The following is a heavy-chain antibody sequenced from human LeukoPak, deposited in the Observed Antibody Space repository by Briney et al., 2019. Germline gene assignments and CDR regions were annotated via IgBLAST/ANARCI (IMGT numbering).Heavy chain of an antibody. CDR3: AKTYGYNPFDY. V-gene: IGHV4-39*01. D-gene: IGHD5-24*01. Sequence: SETLSLTCTVSGDSISSSTYYCGWVRQPPGTGLEWIGNIYYSGSTYYNPPLKSRVTISVDTSKNQFSLKLSSVTAADTAVYYCAKTYGYNPFDYWGQGTLVTVSS. J-gene: IGHJ4*02. CDR1: GDSISSSTYY. CDR2: IYYSGST.